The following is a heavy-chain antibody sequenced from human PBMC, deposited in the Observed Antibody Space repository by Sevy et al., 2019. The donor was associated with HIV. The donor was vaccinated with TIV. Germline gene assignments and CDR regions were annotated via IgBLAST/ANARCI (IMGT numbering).Heavy chain of an antibody. D-gene: IGHD3-22*01. CDR1: GYTFTSYY. J-gene: IGHJ5*02. CDR3: ARDGSYYYDSSGSSGPYNWFDP. Sequence: APVKVSCKASGYTFTSYYMHWVRQAPGQGLEWMGIINPSGGSTSYAQKFQGRVTMTRDTSTSTVYMELSSLRSEDTAVYYCARDGSYYYDSSGSSGPYNWFDPWGQGTLVTVSS. V-gene: IGHV1-46*01. CDR2: INPSGGST.